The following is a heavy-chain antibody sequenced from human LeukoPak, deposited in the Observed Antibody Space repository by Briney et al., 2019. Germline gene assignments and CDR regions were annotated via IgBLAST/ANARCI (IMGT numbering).Heavy chain of an antibody. CDR2: ISGSSNSI. V-gene: IGHV3-48*02. Sequence: GGSLRLSCAASGFTFTKYAMTWVRQAPGKGLEWVSYISGSSNSIYYADSVKGRFTISRDNAKNSLYLQMNSLRDEDTAVYYCARMVLYDILTGYYLWGQGTLVTVSS. J-gene: IGHJ4*02. D-gene: IGHD3-9*01. CDR3: ARMVLYDILTGYYL. CDR1: GFTFTKYA.